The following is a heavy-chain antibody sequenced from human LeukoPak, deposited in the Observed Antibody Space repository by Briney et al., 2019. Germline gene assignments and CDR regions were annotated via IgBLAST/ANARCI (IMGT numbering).Heavy chain of an antibody. CDR3: PKGGVRATSYCDN. J-gene: IGHJ4*02. CDR2: SRGSGGST. Sequence: GGTLRLSCAASGFSFSSYAMSWVRQAPGEGRGWVSASRGSGGSTYYADSVTGRFTISRDNSKNTLSLRMNSLTAEEPAVFYFPKGGVRATSYCDNWGQRTLVTASP. D-gene: IGHD1-26*01. V-gene: IGHV3-23*01. CDR1: GFSFSSYA.